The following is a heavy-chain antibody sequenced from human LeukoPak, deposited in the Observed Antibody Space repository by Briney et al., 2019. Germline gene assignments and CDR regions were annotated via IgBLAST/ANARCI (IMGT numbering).Heavy chain of an antibody. V-gene: IGHV1-18*01. CDR2: ITTSNGNT. CDR3: GRVINGFIDY. CDR1: GYTFISYG. Sequence: VASVKVSCEASGYTFISYGISWVRQAPGQGLEWMGWITTSNGNTNYAQKFQGKFTMTSDTSTSTAYMELRSLRSDDTAMYYCGRVINGFIDYWGQGTLVTVSS. J-gene: IGHJ4*02. D-gene: IGHD2-8*01.